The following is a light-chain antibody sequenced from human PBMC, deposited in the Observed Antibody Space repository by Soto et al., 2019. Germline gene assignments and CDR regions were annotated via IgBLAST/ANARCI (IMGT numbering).Light chain of an antibody. CDR3: QSYDSAVSGYV. CDR2: ANS. J-gene: IGLJ1*01. CDR1: SSNIGAGYD. Sequence: QSALAQPPSVSGAPAQRVTMSCTGSSSNIGAGYDVHWFQQLPGTAPKLVIYANSNRPLGVPDRFSGSESGASASLAITGLQAEDEADYYCQSYDSAVSGYVFGTGTKVTVL. V-gene: IGLV1-40*03.